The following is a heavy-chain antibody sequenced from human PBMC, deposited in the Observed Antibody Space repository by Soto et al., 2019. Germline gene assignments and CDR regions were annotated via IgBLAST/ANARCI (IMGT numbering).Heavy chain of an antibody. V-gene: IGHV3-20*04. J-gene: IGHJ4*02. Sequence: AGGSLRLSCAASGFTFDDYGMSWVRQAPGKGLEWVSGINWNGGSTGYADSVKGRFTISRDNAKNSLYLQMNSLRAEDTALYYCARDGYGSGSYYNIDYWGQGTLVTVSS. CDR1: GFTFDDYG. CDR2: INWNGGST. CDR3: ARDGYGSGSYYNIDY. D-gene: IGHD3-10*01.